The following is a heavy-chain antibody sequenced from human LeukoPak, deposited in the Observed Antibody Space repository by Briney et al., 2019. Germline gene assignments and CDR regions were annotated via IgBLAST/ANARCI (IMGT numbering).Heavy chain of an antibody. D-gene: IGHD5-18*01. V-gene: IGHV3-7*01. CDR1: GFIFSSQS. CDR2: IKQDGSET. J-gene: IGHJ4*02. Sequence: HSGGSLRLSCVGSGFIFSSQSMNWVRQAPGKGLEWVANIKQDGSETYYVDSVKGRFTISRDNAKNSLYLQMNSLRDEDTAVYYCARGGSGYSYGKIDSWGQGILVTVSS. CDR3: ARGGSGYSYGKIDS.